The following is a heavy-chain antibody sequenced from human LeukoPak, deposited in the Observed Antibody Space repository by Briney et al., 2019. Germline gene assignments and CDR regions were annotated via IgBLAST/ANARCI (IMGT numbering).Heavy chain of an antibody. J-gene: IGHJ6*01. V-gene: IGHV1-18*01. CDR1: GYTFSNYG. CDR2: IHSNNGNT. Sequence: ASVKVSCKASGYTFSNYGIRWVRQAPGQGLEWIGWIHSNNGNTNYAQRLQGRVTMTTDPSTSTAYMELRSLRSDDTAVYYCARHIGVVREYYYFGMDVWGQGTTVTVSS. CDR3: ARHIGVVREYYYFGMDV. D-gene: IGHD2-15*01.